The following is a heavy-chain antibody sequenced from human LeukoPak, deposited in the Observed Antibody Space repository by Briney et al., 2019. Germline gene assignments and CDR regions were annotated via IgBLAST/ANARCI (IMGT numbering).Heavy chain of an antibody. CDR1: GYTFTSYG. J-gene: IGHJ4*02. V-gene: IGHV1-18*01. Sequence: GASVKVSCKASGYTFTSYGISWVRQAPGQGLEWMGWISAYNGNTNYAQKLQGRVTMTTDTSTSTAYMELRSLRSDDTAVYYCARVEWYYYDSSGYYNDYWGQGTLVTVSS. CDR3: ARVEWYYYDSSGYYNDY. CDR2: ISAYNGNT. D-gene: IGHD3-22*01.